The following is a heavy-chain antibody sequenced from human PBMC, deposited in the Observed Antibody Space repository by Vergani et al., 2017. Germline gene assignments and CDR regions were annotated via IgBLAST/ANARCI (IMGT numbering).Heavy chain of an antibody. CDR2: INHSGST. V-gene: IGHV4-34*01. Sequence: QVQLQQWGAGLLKPSETLSLTCAVYGGSFSGYYWSWIRQPPGKGLEWIGEINHSGSTNYNPSLKSQVTISVDTSKNQFSLKLSSVTAADTAVYYCARQRWLVQLFDYWGQGTLVTVSS. CDR1: GGSFSGYY. D-gene: IGHD6-19*01. J-gene: IGHJ4*02. CDR3: ARQRWLVQLFDY.